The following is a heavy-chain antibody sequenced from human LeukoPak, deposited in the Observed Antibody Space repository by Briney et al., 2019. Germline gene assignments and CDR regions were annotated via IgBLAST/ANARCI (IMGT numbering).Heavy chain of an antibody. CDR3: AKGTLVGSGTNWFDP. Sequence: GGSLRLSCAASGFTFSGYWMHWVRQVPGKGQVWVSHIDRDGSGTTYADSVKGRFTISRDNSKNTLYLQMNSLRAEDTAVYYCAKGTLVGSGTNWFDPWGQGTLVTVSS. CDR1: GFTFSGYW. D-gene: IGHD3-10*01. CDR2: IDRDGSGT. V-gene: IGHV3-74*03. J-gene: IGHJ5*02.